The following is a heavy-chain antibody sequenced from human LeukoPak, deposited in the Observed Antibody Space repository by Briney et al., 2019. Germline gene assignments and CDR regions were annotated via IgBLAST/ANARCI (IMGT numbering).Heavy chain of an antibody. J-gene: IGHJ4*02. Sequence: GGSLRLSCAASGFTFSSYDMSWVRQAPGKGLEWVSVISGSGDSTYYAHSVKGRFTISRDNSKNTLHLQMNSLRVEDTAVYYCARESPDFDYWGQGTLVTVSS. CDR3: ARESPDFDY. CDR1: GFTFSSYD. CDR2: ISGSGDST. V-gene: IGHV3-23*01.